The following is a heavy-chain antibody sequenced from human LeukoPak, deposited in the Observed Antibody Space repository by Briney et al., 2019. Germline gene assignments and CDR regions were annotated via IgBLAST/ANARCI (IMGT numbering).Heavy chain of an antibody. CDR3: ARGPPDWGMVGY. V-gene: IGHV1-8*01. D-gene: IGHD2-15*01. J-gene: IGHJ4*02. CDR2: MKSNNGHT. CDR1: GYTFTSFD. Sequence: ASVKVSCKASGYTFTSFDFNWVRQATGQGLEWMGWMKSNNGHTGYAQKFQGRVTMTRDTSISTAYMELSSLTFEDTAVYYCARGPPDWGMVGYWGQGTLVTVSS.